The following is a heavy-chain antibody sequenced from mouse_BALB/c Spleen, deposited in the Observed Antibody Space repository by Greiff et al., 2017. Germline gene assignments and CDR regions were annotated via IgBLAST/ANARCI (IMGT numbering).Heavy chain of an antibody. V-gene: IGHV2-9*02. D-gene: IGHD1-2*01. CDR3: ARETLLRLRPYYFDY. Sequence: QVQLKESGPGLVAPSQSLSITCTVSGFSLTSYGVHWVRQPPGKGLEWLGVIWAGGSTNYNSALMSRLSISKDNSKSQVFLKMNSLQTDDTAMYYCARETLLRLRPYYFDYWGQGTTLTVSS. CDR2: IWAGGST. J-gene: IGHJ2*01. CDR1: GFSLTSYG.